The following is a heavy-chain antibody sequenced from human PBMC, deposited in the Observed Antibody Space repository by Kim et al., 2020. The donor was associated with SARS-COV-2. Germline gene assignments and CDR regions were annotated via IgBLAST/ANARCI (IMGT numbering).Heavy chain of an antibody. CDR1: GGTFRSYA. D-gene: IGHD3-3*01. CDR2: IIPIFGTA. Sequence: AVKVSCKASGGTFRSYAISWVRQAPGQGLEWIGGIIPIFGTANYAQKFQGRVTITADESTSTAYMELSSLRSEDTAVYYCASNTRITIFGVVIAGYYYYGMDVWGQGTTVTVSS. V-gene: IGHV1-69*13. CDR3: ASNTRITIFGVVIAGYYYYGMDV. J-gene: IGHJ6*02.